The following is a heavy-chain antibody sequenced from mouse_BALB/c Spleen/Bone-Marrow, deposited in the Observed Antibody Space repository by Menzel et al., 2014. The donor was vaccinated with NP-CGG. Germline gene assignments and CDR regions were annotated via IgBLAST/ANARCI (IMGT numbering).Heavy chain of an antibody. V-gene: IGHV4-1*02. CDR2: INPDSNTI. J-gene: IGHJ3*01. CDR1: GFDFSRYW. D-gene: IGHD2-3*01. CDR3: SRLGYYGGFAY. Sequence: EVTLVESGGGLVQPGGSLKLSCAASGFDFSRYWMSWVRQAPGKGLEWIGEINPDSNTINYTPSLKDKFIISRDNAKNTLYLQMSKVRSEDTALYYCSRLGYYGGFAYWGQGTLVTVSA.